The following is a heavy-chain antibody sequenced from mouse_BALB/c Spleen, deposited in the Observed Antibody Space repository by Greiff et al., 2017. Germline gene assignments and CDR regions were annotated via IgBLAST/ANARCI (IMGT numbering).Heavy chain of an antibody. Sequence: DVKLVESGPGLVKPSQSLSLTCTVTGYSITSDYAWNWIRQFPGNKLEWMGYISYSGSTSYNPSLKSRISITRDTSKNQFFLQLNSVTTEDTATYYCARNWERGWFAYWGQGTLVTVSA. CDR2: ISYSGST. V-gene: IGHV3-2*02. J-gene: IGHJ3*01. CDR3: ARNWERGWFAY. CDR1: GYSITSDYA. D-gene: IGHD4-1*01.